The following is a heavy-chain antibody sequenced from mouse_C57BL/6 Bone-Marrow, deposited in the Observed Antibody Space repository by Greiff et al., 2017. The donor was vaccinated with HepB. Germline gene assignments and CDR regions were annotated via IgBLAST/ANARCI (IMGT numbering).Heavy chain of an antibody. J-gene: IGHJ4*01. V-gene: IGHV5-6*02. D-gene: IGHD1-1*01. Sequence: EVKLVESGGDLVKPGGSLKLSCAASGFTFSSYGMSWVRQTPDKRLEWVATISSGGSYTYYPDSVKGRFTISRDNAKNTLYLQMSSLKSEDTAMYYCARRGTTVPHYAMDYWGQGTSVTVSS. CDR2: ISSGGSYT. CDR3: ARRGTTVPHYAMDY. CDR1: GFTFSSYG.